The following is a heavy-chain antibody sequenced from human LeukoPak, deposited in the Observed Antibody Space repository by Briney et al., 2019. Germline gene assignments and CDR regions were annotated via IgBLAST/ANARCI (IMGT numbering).Heavy chain of an antibody. CDR2: VNNDGSST. J-gene: IGHJ4*02. D-gene: IGHD6-19*01. CDR1: GFSFSSYW. V-gene: IGHV3-74*01. Sequence: QPGGSLRLSCGASGFSFSSYWMHWVRQAPGKGLMWVSRVNNDGSSTTYADSVEGRFTISRDNARNTLYLQMNSLRAEDTAVYYCARSSYPYHFDCWGQGTLVTVSS. CDR3: ARSSYPYHFDC.